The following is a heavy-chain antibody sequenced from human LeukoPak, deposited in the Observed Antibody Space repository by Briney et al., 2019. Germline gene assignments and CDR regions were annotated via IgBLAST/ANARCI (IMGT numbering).Heavy chain of an antibody. V-gene: IGHV3-74*01. J-gene: IGHJ4*02. CDR1: GFTFSGSW. Sequence: GGSLRLSCIASGFTFSGSWMHWVRQVPGKGLEWVSRINSDGSSTAYADSVKGRFTISRDNAKTMLYLQMNSLRADDTAMYYCARAIGLDFDFWGQGNPSHRLL. D-gene: IGHD2/OR15-2a*01. CDR2: INSDGSST. CDR3: ARAIGLDFDF.